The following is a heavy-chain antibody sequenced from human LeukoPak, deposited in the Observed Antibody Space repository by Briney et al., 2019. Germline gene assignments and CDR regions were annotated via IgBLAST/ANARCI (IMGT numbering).Heavy chain of an antibody. J-gene: IGHJ4*02. Sequence: SETLSLTCAVYGGSFSGYYWSWIRQPPGKGLEWIGSIYYSGSTYFNPSLKSRVTISVDTSKNQFSLKLNSVTATDTAVYYCARHYGPWGQGTLVTVSS. CDR1: GGSFSGYY. D-gene: IGHD3-16*01. CDR2: IYYSGST. V-gene: IGHV4-34*01. CDR3: ARHYGP.